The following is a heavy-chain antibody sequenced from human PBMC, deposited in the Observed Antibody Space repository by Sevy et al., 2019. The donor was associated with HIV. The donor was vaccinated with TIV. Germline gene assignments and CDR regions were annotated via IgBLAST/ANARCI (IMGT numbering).Heavy chain of an antibody. Sequence: GGSLRLSCVASGLTVGSLSINWVRQAPGKGLEWVSLIYSAGTTFYSDSVKGRFTISRDNSNNTLDLQMNSLRAEDTAIYYCARIKGASSSYAMDVWGQGTTLTVSS. V-gene: IGHV3-53*01. D-gene: IGHD2-2*01. CDR1: GLTVGSLS. CDR2: IYSAGTT. CDR3: ARIKGASSSYAMDV. J-gene: IGHJ6*02.